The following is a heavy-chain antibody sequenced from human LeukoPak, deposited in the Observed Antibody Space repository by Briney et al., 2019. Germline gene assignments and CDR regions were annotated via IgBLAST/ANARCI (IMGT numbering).Heavy chain of an antibody. J-gene: IGHJ4*02. Sequence: GASVKLSCKASGYTFTSYHMHWVRRAPGQGLEWMGILLPNNGGTIYAQKFQGRVTVTRDTSASTVYMEVSSLRSDDTAVYYCAKEAVGAPDYWGQGTLVTVSS. CDR3: AKEAVGAPDY. CDR2: LLPNNGGT. D-gene: IGHD1-26*01. V-gene: IGHV1-46*01. CDR1: GYTFTSYH.